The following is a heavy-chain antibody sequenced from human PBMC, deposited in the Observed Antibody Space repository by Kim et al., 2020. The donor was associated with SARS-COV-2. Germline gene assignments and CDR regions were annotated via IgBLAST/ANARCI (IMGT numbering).Heavy chain of an antibody. D-gene: IGHD5-18*01. CDR3: ARDTAMVRPHYGMDV. V-gene: IGHV1-69*04. CDR1: GGTFSSYA. CDR2: IIPILGIA. Sequence: SVKVSCKASGGTFSSYAISWVRQAPGQGLEWMGRIIPILGIANYAQKFQGRVTITADKSTSTAYMELSSLRSEDTAVYYCARDTAMVRPHYGMDVWGQGTTVTVSS. J-gene: IGHJ6*02.